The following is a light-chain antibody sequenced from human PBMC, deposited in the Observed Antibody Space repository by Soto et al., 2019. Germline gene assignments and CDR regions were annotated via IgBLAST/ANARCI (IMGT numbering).Light chain of an antibody. J-gene: IGKJ3*01. CDR3: QQLNSYPPFA. CDR2: AAS. CDR1: QGISSY. V-gene: IGKV1-9*01. Sequence: IQLTQSPSSLSASVRDRVTITCRASQGISSYLAWYQQKPGKAPKLLIYAASTLQSGVPSRFSGSGSGTDFTLTISSLQPEDFATYYCQQLNSYPPFAFGPGTKVDI.